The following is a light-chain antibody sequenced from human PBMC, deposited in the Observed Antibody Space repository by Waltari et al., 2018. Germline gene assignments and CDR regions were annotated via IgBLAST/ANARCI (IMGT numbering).Light chain of an antibody. V-gene: IGKV2-28*01. CDR1: QSLLHRNGKNY. J-gene: IGKJ1*01. CDR3: MQAIQART. CDR2: LGS. Sequence: DIVMTQSPLSLPVTPGEPASISRRSSQSLLHRNGKNYLNWYLQKPGQSPQVLIYLGSNRASGVPDRFSGSGSGTDFTLKISRVEAEDVGVYYCMQAIQARTFGQGTKVEVK.